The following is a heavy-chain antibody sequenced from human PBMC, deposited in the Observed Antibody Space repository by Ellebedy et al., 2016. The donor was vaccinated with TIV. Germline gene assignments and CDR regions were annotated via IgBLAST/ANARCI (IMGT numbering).Heavy chain of an antibody. CDR3: AKDNHN. V-gene: IGHV1-69*04. J-gene: IGHJ4*02. Sequence: AASVKVSCKASGGTLSSYSISWLRQAPGQGLEWMGRIIPILDLANYAQNFQGRVTITADKSTSTAYMELSSLRSEDTAVYYCAKDNHNWGQGTLVTVSS. CDR1: GGTLSSYS. CDR2: IIPILDLA.